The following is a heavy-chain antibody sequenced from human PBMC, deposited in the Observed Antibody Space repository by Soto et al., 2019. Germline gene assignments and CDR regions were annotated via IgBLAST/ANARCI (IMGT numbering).Heavy chain of an antibody. D-gene: IGHD1-1*01. CDR3: ARGRVPFGY. CDR1: GGSFSGYY. J-gene: IGHJ4*02. V-gene: IGHV4-34*01. Sequence: SETLSLTCAVYGGSFSGYYWSWIRQPPGKGLEWIGEINHSGSTNYNPSLKSRVTISVDKSKNQFSLKLSSVTAADTAVYYCARGRVPFGYWGQGTLVTVSS. CDR2: INHSGST.